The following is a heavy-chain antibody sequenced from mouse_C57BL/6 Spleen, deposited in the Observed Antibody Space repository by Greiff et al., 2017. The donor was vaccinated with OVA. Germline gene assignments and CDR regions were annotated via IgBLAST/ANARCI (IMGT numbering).Heavy chain of an antibody. V-gene: IGHV1-15*01. Sequence: VQLQQSGAELVRPGASVTLSCKASGYTFTDYEMHWVKQTPVHGLEWIGAIDPETGGTAYNQKFTGKVILTADKSSSTAYMELRSLTSEDSAVYYCTNYYGSRGYFDYWGQGTTLTVSS. J-gene: IGHJ2*01. CDR2: IDPETGGT. D-gene: IGHD1-1*01. CDR1: GYTFTDYE. CDR3: TNYYGSRGYFDY.